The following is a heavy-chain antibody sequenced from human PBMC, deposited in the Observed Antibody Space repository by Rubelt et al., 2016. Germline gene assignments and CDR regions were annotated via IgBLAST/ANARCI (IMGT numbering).Heavy chain of an antibody. D-gene: IGHD3-3*01. J-gene: IGHJ4*02. CDR3: ARDSRGYDFWSS. CDR1: GGSISSYY. CDR2: IYYSGST. V-gene: IGHV4-59*01. Sequence: QVQLQESGPGLVKPSETLSLTCTVSGGSISSYYWSWIRQPPGKGLEWIGYIYYSGSTNYNHSLKSRVTISVDTSKNQFSLKLNCVSCADTAVYYCARDSRGYDFWSSWGQGTLVTVSS.